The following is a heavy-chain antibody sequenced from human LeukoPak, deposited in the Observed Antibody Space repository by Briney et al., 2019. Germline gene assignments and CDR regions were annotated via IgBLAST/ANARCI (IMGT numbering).Heavy chain of an antibody. CDR3: SKDVVTAAI. D-gene: IGHD4-23*01. CDR1: GFTFSSYW. V-gene: IGHV3-7*05. Sequence: GGSLRLSCAASGFTFSSYWMSWVRQAPGKGLEWVANIKLDGSQKYYVDSVKGRFTVSRDNAKNALYLQMDSLRGEDTAVYYCSKDVVTAAIWGQGTLVTVSS. J-gene: IGHJ4*02. CDR2: IKLDGSQK.